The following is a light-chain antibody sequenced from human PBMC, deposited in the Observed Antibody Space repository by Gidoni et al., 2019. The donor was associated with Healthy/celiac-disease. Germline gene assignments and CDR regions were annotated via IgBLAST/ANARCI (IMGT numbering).Light chain of an antibody. CDR2: DAS. Sequence: EIVLTQSPAPLSLSPGDRATLSCRASQSVSSYLAWYHQQPGQAPRLLIYDASNRATGIPARFSGSGSGTDFTLTISSLEPEDFAVYYCQQRSNWPPWTFGQGTKVEIK. CDR1: QSVSSY. V-gene: IGKV3-11*01. CDR3: QQRSNWPPWT. J-gene: IGKJ1*01.